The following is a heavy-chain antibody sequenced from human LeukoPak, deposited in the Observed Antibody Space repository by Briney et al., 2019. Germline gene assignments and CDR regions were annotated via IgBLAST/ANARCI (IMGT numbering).Heavy chain of an antibody. CDR2: IYSGGST. J-gene: IGHJ6*02. CDR1: GFTVSSNY. CDR3: ARDLDYYYGMDV. V-gene: IGHV3-53*01. Sequence: GGSLRLSCAASGFTVSSNYMSWVRQAPGKGLEWVSVIYSGGSTYYADSVKGRFTISRDNSKNTLYLQMNSLRAEDTAVYYCARDLDYYYGMDVWGQGTTVTVSS.